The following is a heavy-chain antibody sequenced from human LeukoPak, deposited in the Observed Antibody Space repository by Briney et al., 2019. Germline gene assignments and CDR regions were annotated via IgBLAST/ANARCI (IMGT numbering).Heavy chain of an antibody. V-gene: IGHV4-59*08. J-gene: IGHJ4*02. D-gene: IGHD6-13*01. CDR3: ASVHSGSWPLTFDY. Sequence: SETLSLTCTVSGGSISSYYWSWIRQPPGKGLEWIGYIYYSGSTNYNPSLKSRVTISVDTSKNQFSLKLSSVTAADTAVYYCASVHSGSWPLTFDYWGQGTLVTISS. CDR1: GGSISSYY. CDR2: IYYSGST.